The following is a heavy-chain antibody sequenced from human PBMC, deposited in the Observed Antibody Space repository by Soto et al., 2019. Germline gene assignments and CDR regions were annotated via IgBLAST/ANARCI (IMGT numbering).Heavy chain of an antibody. CDR3: AKDGPTYYYDSSGYWSYYYYGMDV. CDR2: ISGSGGST. V-gene: IGHV3-23*01. Sequence: PGGYLRLSCAASGFTFSSYAMSWVRQAPGKGLEWVSAISGSGGSTYYADSVKGRFTISRDNSKNTLYLQMNSLRAEDTAVYYCAKDGPTYYYDSSGYWSYYYYGMDVWGQGTTVTVSS. CDR1: GFTFSSYA. D-gene: IGHD3-22*01. J-gene: IGHJ6*02.